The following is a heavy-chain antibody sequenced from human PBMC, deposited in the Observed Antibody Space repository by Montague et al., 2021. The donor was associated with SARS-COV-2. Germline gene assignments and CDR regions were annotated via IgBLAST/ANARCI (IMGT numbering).Heavy chain of an antibody. J-gene: IGHJ4*02. CDR3: ATRTRYPQNDFGF. V-gene: IGHV4-39*01. CDR1: GDSIRNSDYS. D-gene: IGHD2-15*01. Sequence: SETLSLTCTVSGDSIRNSDYSWGWVRQPPGKGLEWIGNIYNGGTIFYNPSLKSRVTIFVDTSKNQFSLKLSSVTAADTAVYYCATRTRYPQNDFGFWGQGTLVTVSS. CDR2: IYNGGTI.